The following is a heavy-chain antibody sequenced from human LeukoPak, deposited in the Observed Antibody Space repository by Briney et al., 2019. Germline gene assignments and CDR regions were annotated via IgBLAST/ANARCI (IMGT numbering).Heavy chain of an antibody. Sequence: GGSLRLSCAASGFTVSSNYMTWVRQAPGKGLEWVSVIYSNNTTFYADSVKGRFTISRDKSKNTLYLQMNSLRAEDTAVYYCAKGITVMMVAPGYWGQGTLVTVPS. D-gene: IGHD3-22*01. CDR2: IYSNNTT. V-gene: IGHV3-53*01. CDR1: GFTVSSNY. CDR3: AKGITVMMVAPGY. J-gene: IGHJ4*02.